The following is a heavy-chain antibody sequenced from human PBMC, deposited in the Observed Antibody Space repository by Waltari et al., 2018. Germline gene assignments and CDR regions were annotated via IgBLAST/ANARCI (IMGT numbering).Heavy chain of an antibody. CDR2: IRYDGSNK. V-gene: IGHV3-30*02. CDR3: AKDLAAAGTTFDY. Sequence: QVRLVVPGGGAVASGGSLHLSRPASGSTFSRYGMHWVRQAPGKRLEWVAFIRYDGSNKYYADSVKGRFTISRDNSKTTLYLQMNSLRAEDTAVYYCAKDLAAAGTTFDYWGQGTLVTVSS. CDR1: GSTFSRYG. D-gene: IGHD6-13*01. J-gene: IGHJ4*02.